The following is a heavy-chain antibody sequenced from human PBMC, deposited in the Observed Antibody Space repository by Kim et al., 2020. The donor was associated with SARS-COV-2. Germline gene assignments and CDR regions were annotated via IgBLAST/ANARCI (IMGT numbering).Heavy chain of an antibody. Sequence: SETLSLTCAVYGGSFSGYYWSWIRQPPGKGLEWIGEINHSGSTNYNPSLKSRVTISVDTSKNQFSLKLSSVTAADTAVYYCASLISPYCSSTSCSYGVGAFDIWGQGTMVTVSS. CDR2: INHSGST. CDR1: GGSFSGYY. D-gene: IGHD2-2*01. V-gene: IGHV4-34*01. J-gene: IGHJ3*02. CDR3: ASLISPYCSSTSCSYGVGAFDI.